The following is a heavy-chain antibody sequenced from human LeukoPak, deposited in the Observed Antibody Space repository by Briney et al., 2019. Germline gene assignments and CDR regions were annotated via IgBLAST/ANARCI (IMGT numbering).Heavy chain of an antibody. D-gene: IGHD3-22*01. CDR3: ARNFDSYNAFDV. CDR2: IYYSGST. J-gene: IGHJ3*01. Sequence: ASQTLSLTCTVSGXSISSGDYYWSWIRQHPGKGLEWIGYIYYSGSTYYNPSLKSRVTISVDTSKNQFSLKLTSVTAADTAVYYCARNFDSYNAFDVWGQGTMVTVSS. CDR1: GXSISSGDYY. V-gene: IGHV4-31*03.